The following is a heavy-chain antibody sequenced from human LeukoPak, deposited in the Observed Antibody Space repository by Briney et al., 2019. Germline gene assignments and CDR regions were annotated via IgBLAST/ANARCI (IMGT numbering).Heavy chain of an antibody. J-gene: IGHJ5*02. V-gene: IGHV1-18*01. Sequence: SVKVSCKASGYTFTSYGISWVRQAPGQGLDWMAWISAYNGNTNYAQKFQGRVTMTTDTCTSTAYMELRSLTSDDTAVYFCARAPPLARGFKWFDPWGQGTLVTVSS. CDR2: ISAYNGNT. CDR3: ARAPPLARGFKWFDP. CDR1: GYTFTSYG. D-gene: IGHD3-10*01.